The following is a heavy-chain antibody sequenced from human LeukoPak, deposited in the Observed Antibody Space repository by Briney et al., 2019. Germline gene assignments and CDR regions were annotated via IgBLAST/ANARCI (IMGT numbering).Heavy chain of an antibody. J-gene: IGHJ4*02. Sequence: SETLSLTCAVYGGSFSGYYWSWIRQPPGKGLEWIGEINHSGSTNYNPSLTSRVTISVDTSKNQFSLKLSSVTAADTAVYYCASIVATGPDYWGQGTLVTVSS. D-gene: IGHD5-12*01. V-gene: IGHV4-34*01. CDR2: INHSGST. CDR1: GGSFSGYY. CDR3: ASIVATGPDY.